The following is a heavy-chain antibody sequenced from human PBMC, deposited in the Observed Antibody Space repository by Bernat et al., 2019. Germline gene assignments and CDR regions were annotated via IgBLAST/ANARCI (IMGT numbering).Heavy chain of an antibody. D-gene: IGHD5-18*01. CDR1: GFTFSSYG. CDR3: ATPQRGYSYGSFDY. CDR2: ISYDGSNK. V-gene: IGHV3-30*03. Sequence: QVQLVESGGGVVQPGRSLRLSCAASGFTFSSYGMHWVRQAPGKGLEWVAVISYDGSNKYYADSVKGRFTISRDNSKNTLYLKMNSLRAEDTAVYYCATPQRGYSYGSFDYWGQGTLVTVSS. J-gene: IGHJ4*02.